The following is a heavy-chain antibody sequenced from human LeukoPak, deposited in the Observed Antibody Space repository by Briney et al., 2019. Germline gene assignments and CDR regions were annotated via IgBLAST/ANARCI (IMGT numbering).Heavy chain of an antibody. CDR1: GFTFSSYW. CDR2: IKQDGSEK. J-gene: IGHJ4*02. CDR3: ARGGSGWYFTGVFDY. Sequence: GRCLRLSCAASGFTFSSYWMSWVRQAPGKGLEWVANIKQDGSEKYYVDSVKGRFTISRDNAKNSLYLQMNSLRAEDTAVYYCARGGSGWYFTGVFDYWGQGTLVTVSS. V-gene: IGHV3-7*01. D-gene: IGHD6-19*01.